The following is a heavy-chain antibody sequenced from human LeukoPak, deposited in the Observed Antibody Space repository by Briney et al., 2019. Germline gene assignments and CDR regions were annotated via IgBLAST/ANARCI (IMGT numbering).Heavy chain of an antibody. Sequence: PSETLSLTCTVSGGSISSYYWSWIRQPPGKGLEWIGYIYYSGSTNYNPSLKSRVTISVDTSKNQFSLKLSSVTAADTAVYYCARGWSSWAYGDATFDYWGQGTLVTVSS. V-gene: IGHV4-59*01. CDR2: IYYSGST. CDR1: GGSISSYY. D-gene: IGHD4-17*01. CDR3: ARGWSSWAYGDATFDY. J-gene: IGHJ4*02.